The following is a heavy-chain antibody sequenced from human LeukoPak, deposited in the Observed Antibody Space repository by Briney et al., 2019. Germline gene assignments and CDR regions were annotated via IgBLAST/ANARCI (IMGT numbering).Heavy chain of an antibody. CDR2: INPNSGST. J-gene: IGHJ5*02. CDR3: ARIGKQLNWFDP. D-gene: IGHD6-13*01. CDR1: GYTFVGYY. Sequence: ASVKVSCKASGYTFVGYYLNWVRQAPGQGLEWMGWINPNSGSTNYAQKFQGRVTMTRDTSITTVYMELSRLISDDTAVYYCARIGKQLNWFDPWGQGTLVTVSS. V-gene: IGHV1-2*02.